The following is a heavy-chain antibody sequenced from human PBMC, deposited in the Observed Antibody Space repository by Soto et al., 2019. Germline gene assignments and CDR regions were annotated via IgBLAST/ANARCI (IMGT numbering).Heavy chain of an antibody. CDR1: GGSISSGGYS. D-gene: IGHD4-17*01. CDR2: IYHSGST. V-gene: IGHV4-30-2*01. Sequence: QLLLQESGSGLVKPSQTLSLTCAVSGGSISSGGYSWSWIRQPPRKGLEWIGYIYHSGSTYYNPSLKSRVTISVDRSKNQFSLKLSSVTAADTAVYYCARASTTVTTLDYWGQGTLVTVSS. J-gene: IGHJ4*02. CDR3: ARASTTVTTLDY.